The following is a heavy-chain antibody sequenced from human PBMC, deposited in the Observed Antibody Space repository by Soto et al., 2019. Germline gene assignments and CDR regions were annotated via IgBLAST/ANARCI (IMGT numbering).Heavy chain of an antibody. D-gene: IGHD3-22*01. V-gene: IGHV4-59*01. J-gene: IGHJ4*02. Sequence: PSETLSLTCTVSGGSISSYYWSWIRQPPGKGLEWIGYIYYSGSTNYNPSLKSRVTISVDTSKNQFSLKLSSVTAADTAVYYCARWYYYDSSGYLGFDYWGQGTLVTVSS. CDR1: GGSISSYY. CDR2: IYYSGST. CDR3: ARWYYYDSSGYLGFDY.